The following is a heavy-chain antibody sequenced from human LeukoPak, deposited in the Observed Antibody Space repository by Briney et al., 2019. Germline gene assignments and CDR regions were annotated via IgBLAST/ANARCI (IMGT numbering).Heavy chain of an antibody. CDR1: GYTFTGYY. CDR2: INPNSGGT. CDR3: ARASHIWFGELSDWFDP. D-gene: IGHD3-10*01. J-gene: IGHJ5*02. V-gene: IGHV1-2*02. Sequence: GASVKVSCKASGYTFTGYYMHWVRQAPGQGLEWMGWINPNSGGTNYAQKFQGRVTMTRDTSISTAYMELRSLRSDDTAVYYCARASHIWFGELSDWFDPWGQGTLVTVSS.